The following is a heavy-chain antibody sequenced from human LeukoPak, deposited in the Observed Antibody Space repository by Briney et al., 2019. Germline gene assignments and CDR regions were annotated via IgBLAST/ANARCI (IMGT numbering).Heavy chain of an antibody. J-gene: IGHJ4*02. D-gene: IGHD5-18*01. CDR2: ISYDGSNK. CDR1: GFTFSSYA. V-gene: IGHV3-30-3*01. CDR3: ARDPGPRGYSYGPWDY. Sequence: PGGSLRLSCAASGFTFSSYAMHWVRQAPGKGLEWVAVISYDGSNKYYADSVKGRFTISRDNSKNTLYLQMNSLRAEDTAVYYCARDPGPRGYSYGPWDYWGQGTLVTVSS.